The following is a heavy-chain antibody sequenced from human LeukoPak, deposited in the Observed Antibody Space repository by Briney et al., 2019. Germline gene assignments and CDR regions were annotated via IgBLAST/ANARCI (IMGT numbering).Heavy chain of an antibody. Sequence: LSLTCAVSGGSISSTYYWGWVRQAPGKGLEWVAVISYDGSNKYYADSVKGRFTISRDNSKNTLYLQMNSLRAEDTAVYYCARDNGGDYVFDYWGQGTLVTVSS. CDR2: ISYDGSNK. J-gene: IGHJ4*02. D-gene: IGHD4-17*01. CDR3: ARDNGGDYVFDY. CDR1: GGSISSTY. V-gene: IGHV3-30-3*01.